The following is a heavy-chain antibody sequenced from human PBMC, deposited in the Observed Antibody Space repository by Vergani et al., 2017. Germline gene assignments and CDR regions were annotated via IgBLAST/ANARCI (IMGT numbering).Heavy chain of an antibody. D-gene: IGHD6-19*01. CDR1: GGTFSSYA. CDR2: IIPIFGTA. J-gene: IGHJ3*02. Sequence: QLQLVQSGAEVKKPGSSVKVSCKASGGTFSSYAISGVRQAPGQGLEWMGGIIPIFGTANYAQKFQGSVTITADESTSTAYMELRSLRSEDTAVYYFASAEAGLDAFDIWGQGTMVTVYS. CDR3: ASAEAGLDAFDI. V-gene: IGHV1-69*01.